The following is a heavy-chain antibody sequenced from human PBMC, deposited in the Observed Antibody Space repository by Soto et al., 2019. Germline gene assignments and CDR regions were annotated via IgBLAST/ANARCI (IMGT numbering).Heavy chain of an antibody. Sequence: EVQLVESGGGLVQPGGSLRLSCADSGFSSSPFWMTWVRQAPGKGLEWVAFIKQDGSEELYVDSVKGRFTISRDNAKNSVYLQMDSLRVEDTAVYYCTGGSGWLQTDWDQGTLVTVSS. CDR2: IKQDGSEE. V-gene: IGHV3-7*04. J-gene: IGHJ4*02. CDR1: GFSSSPFW. CDR3: TGGSGWLQTD. D-gene: IGHD6-19*01.